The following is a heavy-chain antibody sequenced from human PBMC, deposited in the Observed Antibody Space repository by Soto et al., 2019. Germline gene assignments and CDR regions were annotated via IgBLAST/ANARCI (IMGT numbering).Heavy chain of an antibody. V-gene: IGHV3-7*03. D-gene: IGHD6-6*01. J-gene: IGHJ4*02. CDR3: ARSLYSSSSSRYYFDY. CDR2: IKQDGSEK. Sequence: GSLRLSCAASGFTFSSYWMSWVRQAPGKGLEWVANIKQDGSEKYYVDSVKGRFTISRDNAKNSLYLQMNSLRAEDTAVYYCARSLYSSSSSRYYFDYWGQGTLVTVSS. CDR1: GFTFSSYW.